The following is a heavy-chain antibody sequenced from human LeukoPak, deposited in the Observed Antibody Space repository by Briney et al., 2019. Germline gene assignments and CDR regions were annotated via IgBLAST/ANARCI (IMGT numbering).Heavy chain of an antibody. CDR3: ALVMTTVTKGPFDY. D-gene: IGHD4-17*01. V-gene: IGHV3-66*01. Sequence: PGGSLRLSCAASGFTVSSNYMSWVRQAPGKGLEWVSVIYSGGSTYYADSVKGRFTISRDNSKNTLYLQMNSLRAEDTAVYCCALVMTTVTKGPFDYWGQGTLVTVSS. J-gene: IGHJ4*02. CDR2: IYSGGST. CDR1: GFTVSSNY.